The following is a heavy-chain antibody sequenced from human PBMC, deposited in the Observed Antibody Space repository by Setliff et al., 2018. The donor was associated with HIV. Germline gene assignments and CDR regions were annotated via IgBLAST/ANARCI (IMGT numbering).Heavy chain of an antibody. CDR3: AREGYSSSWNYYYYMDV. Sequence: SETLSLTCAVYGGSFSGYYWSWTRQPPGKGLEWIGEINHSGSTNYNPSLKSRVTITVDTSKNQFSLKLSSVTAADTAVYYCAREGYSSSWNYYYYMDVWGKGTTVTVSS. CDR1: GGSFSGYY. D-gene: IGHD6-13*01. V-gene: IGHV4-34*01. J-gene: IGHJ6*03. CDR2: INHSGST.